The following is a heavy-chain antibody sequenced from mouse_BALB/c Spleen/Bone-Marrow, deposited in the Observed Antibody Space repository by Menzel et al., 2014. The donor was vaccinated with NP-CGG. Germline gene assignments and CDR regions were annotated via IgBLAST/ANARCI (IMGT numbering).Heavy chain of an antibody. CDR3: ARHAYYDQTEVSFVY. D-gene: IGHD2-4*01. CDR1: GFSFNSYG. J-gene: IGHJ3*01. CDR2: ISGGGSYT. Sequence: EVKVEESGGGLVKSGGSLKLSCAASGFSFNSYGMSWVRQTPEKRLEWVATISGGGSYTFYPDSVKGRFTISRDNAKNNLYLQVSGLRSEDTALYYCARHAYYDQTEVSFVYWGQGTLVTVSA. V-gene: IGHV5-9-2*01.